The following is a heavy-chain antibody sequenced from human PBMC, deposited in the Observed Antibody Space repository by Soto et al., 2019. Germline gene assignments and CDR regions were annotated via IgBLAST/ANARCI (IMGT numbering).Heavy chain of an antibody. D-gene: IGHD2-21*01. Sequence: GSLRLSCAASGFTFSGYAMSWVRQAPGKGLEWVSAISGSGGSTYYADSVKGRFTISRDNSKNTLYLQMNSLRAEDTAVYYCGVAPPYYYYGMDVWGQGTTVTVSS. CDR3: GVAPPYYYYGMDV. V-gene: IGHV3-23*01. J-gene: IGHJ6*02. CDR1: GFTFSGYA. CDR2: ISGSGGST.